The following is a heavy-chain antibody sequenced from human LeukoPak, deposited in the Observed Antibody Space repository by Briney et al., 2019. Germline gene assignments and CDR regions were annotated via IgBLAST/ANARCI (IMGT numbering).Heavy chain of an antibody. CDR2: ISGSGGST. CDR1: GFTFSSYG. J-gene: IGHJ4*02. D-gene: IGHD5-18*01. Sequence: GGSLRLSCAASGFTFSSYGMSWVRQAPGKGLEWVSAISGSGGSTYYADSVKGRFTISRDNSKNTLYLQMNSLRAEDTAVYYCAKDLGYTYGPKRGNYFDYWGQGTLVTVSS. V-gene: IGHV3-23*01. CDR3: AKDLGYTYGPKRGNYFDY.